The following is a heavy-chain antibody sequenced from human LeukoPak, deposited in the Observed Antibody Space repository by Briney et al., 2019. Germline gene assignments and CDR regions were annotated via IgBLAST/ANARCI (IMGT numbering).Heavy chain of an antibody. Sequence: GGSLRLSCAASGFIVSNNYMNWVRQAPGKGLEWVSVFYTDGNIYYADSVKGRFTISRDNSMNTVYLQMNSLRAEDTAVYYCARDLIAAAGGWGQGTLVTVSS. CDR2: FYTDGNI. J-gene: IGHJ4*02. V-gene: IGHV3-53*01. D-gene: IGHD6-13*01. CDR3: ARDLIAAAGG. CDR1: GFIVSNNY.